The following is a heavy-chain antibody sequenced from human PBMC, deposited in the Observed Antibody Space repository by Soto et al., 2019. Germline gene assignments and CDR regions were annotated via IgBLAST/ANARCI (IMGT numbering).Heavy chain of an antibody. CDR3: AKENYDSSGYYLDY. D-gene: IGHD3-22*01. Sequence: FSSYAMSWVRQAPGKGLEWVSAISGSGGSTYYADSVKGRFTISRDNSKNTLYLQMNSLRAEDTAVYYCAKENYDSSGYYLDYWGQGTLVTVSS. J-gene: IGHJ4*02. CDR1: FSSYA. CDR2: ISGSGGST. V-gene: IGHV3-23*01.